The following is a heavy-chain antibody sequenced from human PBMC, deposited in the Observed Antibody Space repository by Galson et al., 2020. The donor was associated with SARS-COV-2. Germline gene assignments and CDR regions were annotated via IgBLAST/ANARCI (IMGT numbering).Heavy chain of an antibody. CDR1: GFFISSAYS. CDR2: IYQFGTT. J-gene: IGHJ1*01. D-gene: IGHD2-8*02. CDR3: ARHRFDTGGYVSH. V-gene: IGHV4-38-2*01. Sequence: SETLSLTCAVSGFFISSAYSWGWIRHPPGKGLEWIGIIYQFGTTYYHPSLKSRVTISVDTSKNHFSLHVRSVTAANTAMYYCARHRFDTGGYVSHCGQVALVTVS.